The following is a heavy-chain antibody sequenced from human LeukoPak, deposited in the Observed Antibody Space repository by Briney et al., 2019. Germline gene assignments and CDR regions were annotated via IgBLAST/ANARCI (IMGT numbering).Heavy chain of an antibody. J-gene: IGHJ6*02. CDR2: INPNSSGT. CDR1: GYTFTGYY. V-gene: IGHV1-2*02. Sequence: ASVKVSCKASGYTFTGYYMHWVRQAPGQGLEWMGWINPNSSGTNYAQKFQGRVTMTRDTSISTAYMELSRLRPDDTAVYYCARLRDDFWSGRYGMDVWGQGTTVTVSS. CDR3: ARLRDDFWSGRYGMDV. D-gene: IGHD3-3*01.